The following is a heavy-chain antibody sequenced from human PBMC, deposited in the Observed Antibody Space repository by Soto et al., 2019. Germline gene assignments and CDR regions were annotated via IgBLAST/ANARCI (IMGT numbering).Heavy chain of an antibody. CDR1: GYTFTSYD. CDR2: MNPNSGNT. CDR3: ARGGSGSYSFVISYYSGMDV. J-gene: IGHJ6*04. V-gene: IGHV1-8*01. D-gene: IGHD1-26*01. Sequence: ASVKVSCKASGYTFTSYDINWVRQATGQGLEWMGWMNPNSGNTGYAQKFQGRVTMTRNTSISTAYMELSSLSSEDTAVYYCARGGSGSYSFVISYYSGMDVGGKGTTVTVPS.